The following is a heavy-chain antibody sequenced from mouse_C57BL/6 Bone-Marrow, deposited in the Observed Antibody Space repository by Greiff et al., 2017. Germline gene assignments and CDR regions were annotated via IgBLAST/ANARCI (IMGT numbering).Heavy chain of an antibody. J-gene: IGHJ1*03. CDR1: GYTFTSYW. V-gene: IGHV1-55*01. Sequence: QVQLQQPGAELVKPGASVKMSCKASGYTFTSYWITWVKQRPGQGLEWIGDIYPGSGSTNYNEKFKSKATLTVDTSPSTAYMQLSSLTSEDSAVYYCANYGSSYWYFDVWGTGTTVTVSS. D-gene: IGHD1-1*01. CDR3: ANYGSSYWYFDV. CDR2: IYPGSGST.